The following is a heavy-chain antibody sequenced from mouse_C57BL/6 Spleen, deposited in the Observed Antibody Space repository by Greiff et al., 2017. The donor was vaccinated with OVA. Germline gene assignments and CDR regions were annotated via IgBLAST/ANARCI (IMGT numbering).Heavy chain of an antibody. CDR3: ARSGVITTVEFAY. CDR2: INPSNGGT. D-gene: IGHD1-1*01. Sequence: VQLQQPGTELVKPGASVTLSCKASGYTFTSYWMHWVKQRPGHGLEWIGNINPSNGGTNYNEKFKSKATLTVDKSSSTAYMQLSSLTSEDSAVYDCARSGVITTVEFAYWGQGTLVTVSA. V-gene: IGHV1-53*01. J-gene: IGHJ3*01. CDR1: GYTFTSYW.